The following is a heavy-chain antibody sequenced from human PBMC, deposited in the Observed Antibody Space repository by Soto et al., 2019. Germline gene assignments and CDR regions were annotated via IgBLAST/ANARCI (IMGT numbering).Heavy chain of an antibody. V-gene: IGHV3-23*01. CDR3: AKEGYDFWSGYYRNFDY. Sequence: PGGSLRLSCAASGFTFSSYAMSWVRQAPGKGLEWVSAISGSGGSTYYADSVKGRFTISRDNSKNTLYLQMNSLRAEDTAVYYCAKEGYDFWSGYYRNFDYWGQGTLVTVS. J-gene: IGHJ4*02. D-gene: IGHD3-3*01. CDR2: ISGSGGST. CDR1: GFTFSSYA.